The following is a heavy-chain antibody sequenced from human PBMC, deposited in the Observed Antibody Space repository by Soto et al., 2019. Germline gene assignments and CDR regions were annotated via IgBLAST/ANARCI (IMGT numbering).Heavy chain of an antibody. CDR3: AKAPSRITMIVVVTLPDY. Sequence: QVQLVESGGGVVQPGRSLRLSCAASGFTFSSYGMHWVRQAPGKGLEWVAVISYDGSNKYYADSVKGRFTISRDNSKNTLYLQMNSLRAEDTAVYYCAKAPSRITMIVVVTLPDYWRQGTLVTVSS. V-gene: IGHV3-30*18. CDR2: ISYDGSNK. J-gene: IGHJ4*02. D-gene: IGHD3-22*01. CDR1: GFTFSSYG.